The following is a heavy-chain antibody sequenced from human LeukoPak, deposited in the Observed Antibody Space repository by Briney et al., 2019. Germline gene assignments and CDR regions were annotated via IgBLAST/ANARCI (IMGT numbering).Heavy chain of an antibody. Sequence: PSETLSLTCTVSGGSISNNYYYWGWIRQPPGKGLEWIGNINYSGSTYYSPFLKSRVTIAVDTSKKQFCLKANSAAAADTAVYYGARLALGVPFDCWGQGTLVTVSS. V-gene: IGHV4-39*01. CDR3: ARLALGVPFDC. D-gene: IGHD3-16*01. CDR1: GGSISNNYYY. CDR2: INYSGST. J-gene: IGHJ4*02.